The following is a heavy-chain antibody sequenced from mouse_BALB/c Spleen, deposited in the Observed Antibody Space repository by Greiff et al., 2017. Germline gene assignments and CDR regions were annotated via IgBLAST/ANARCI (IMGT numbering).Heavy chain of an antibody. V-gene: IGHV14-1*02. D-gene: IGHD2-4*01. Sequence: EVKLQESGAELVRPGALVKLSCKASGFNIKDYYMHWVKQRPEQGLEWIGWIDPENGNTIYDPKFQGKASITADTSSNTAYLQLSSLTSEDTAVYYCARGMITAFDYWGQGTTLTVSS. J-gene: IGHJ2*01. CDR3: ARGMITAFDY. CDR1: GFNIKDYY. CDR2: IDPENGNT.